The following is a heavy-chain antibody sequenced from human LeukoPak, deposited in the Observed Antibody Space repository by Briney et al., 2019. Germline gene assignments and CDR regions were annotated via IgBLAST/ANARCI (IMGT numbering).Heavy chain of an antibody. D-gene: IGHD3-10*01. J-gene: IGHJ3*01. V-gene: IGHV3-7*01. CDR2: IKPHCTDT. CDR3: ARDPGGSNWGAFDV. Sequence: PGGSLRLSCAASGFTVSSHWMTWVRQAPGKGVEWMANIKPHCTDTFYVNSLKRRLSISRDNSKNSLYLQMNSLRAEDTAVYYCARDPGGSNWGAFDVWGQGTMVTVSS. CDR1: GFTVSSHW.